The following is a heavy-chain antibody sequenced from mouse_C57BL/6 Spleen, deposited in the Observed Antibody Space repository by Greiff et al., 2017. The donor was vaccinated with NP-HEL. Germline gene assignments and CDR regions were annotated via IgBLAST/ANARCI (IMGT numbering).Heavy chain of an antibody. CDR2: INPGSGGT. D-gene: IGHD2-5*01. Sequence: VQLQQSGAELVRPGTSVKVSCKASGYAFTNYLIEWVKQRPGQGLEWIGVINPGSGGTNYNEKFKGKATLTADKSSSTAYMQLSSLTSEDSAVYFCAREYSTFYAMDYWGQGTSVTVSS. V-gene: IGHV1-54*01. J-gene: IGHJ4*01. CDR1: GYAFTNYL. CDR3: AREYSTFYAMDY.